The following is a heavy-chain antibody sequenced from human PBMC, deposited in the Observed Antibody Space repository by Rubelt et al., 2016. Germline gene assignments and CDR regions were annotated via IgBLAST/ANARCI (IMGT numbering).Heavy chain of an antibody. V-gene: IGHV4-59*08. CDR1: GGSISSYY. Sequence: WLTCTVSGGSISSYYWSWIRQPPGKGLEWIGYIYYSGSTNYNPSLKSRVNMSVDTSKNELSLKLSSVAAADTAVYYCARNVRLRGVIFNWFDPWGQGTLVTVSS. CDR2: IYYSGST. J-gene: IGHJ5*02. D-gene: IGHD3-10*01. CDR3: ARNVRLRGVIFNWFDP.